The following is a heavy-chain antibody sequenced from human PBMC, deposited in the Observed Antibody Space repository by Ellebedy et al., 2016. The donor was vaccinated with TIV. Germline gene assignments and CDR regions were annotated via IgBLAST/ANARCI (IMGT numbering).Heavy chain of an antibody. CDR2: IKQDGSEK. J-gene: IGHJ4*02. CDR3: AKEADSSGVWDY. V-gene: IGHV3-7*03. D-gene: IGHD3-22*01. Sequence: GGSLRLSCAASGFTFSNFWMSWVRQAPGKGLEWVANIKQDGSEKYYVDSVKGRFTISRDNAKNSLYLQMNSLRAEDTALYYCAKEADSSGVWDYWGQGTLVTVSS. CDR1: GFTFSNFW.